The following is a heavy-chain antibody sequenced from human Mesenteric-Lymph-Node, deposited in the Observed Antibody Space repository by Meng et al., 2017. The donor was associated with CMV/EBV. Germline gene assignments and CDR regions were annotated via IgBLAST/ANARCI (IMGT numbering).Heavy chain of an antibody. Sequence: CTVSGGSLSVYCWSWVRQSPEKGLEWIGQVYHTGTTYFNPSLKRRVTMSVDTSENQFSLKLSSVTAADTAVYFCARRSYHDSTGYYDYWGQGTLVTVSS. CDR1: GGSLSVYC. V-gene: IGHV4-59*08. CDR2: VYHTGTT. D-gene: IGHD3-22*01. CDR3: ARRSYHDSTGYYDY. J-gene: IGHJ4*02.